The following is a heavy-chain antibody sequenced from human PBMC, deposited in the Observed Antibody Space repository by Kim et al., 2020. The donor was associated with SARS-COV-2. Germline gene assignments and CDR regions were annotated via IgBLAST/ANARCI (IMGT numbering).Heavy chain of an antibody. CDR3: ARSLKSSGWYYFDY. D-gene: IGHD6-19*01. CDR2: IKQDGSEK. J-gene: IGHJ4*02. CDR1: GFTFSSYW. V-gene: IGHV3-7*03. Sequence: GGSLRLSCAASGFTFSSYWLSWVRQAPGKGLEWVANIKQDGSEKYYVDSVKGRFTISRDNAKNSLYLQMNSLRAEDTAVYYCARSLKSSGWYYFDYWGQGSLVTVSS.